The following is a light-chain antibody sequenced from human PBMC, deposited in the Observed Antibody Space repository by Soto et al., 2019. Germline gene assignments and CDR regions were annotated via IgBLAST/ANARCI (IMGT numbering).Light chain of an antibody. Sequence: QSVLTQPPSASGTPGQRVTITCSGSSSNIGSNYVYWYQQLPGTAPKLLIYRNNQRPSGVPDRFSGSKSGTSASLAISGLRSEYEAHYYCAAWDDSLSGRYVFGTGTKVTAL. V-gene: IGLV1-47*01. CDR3: AAWDDSLSGRYV. J-gene: IGLJ1*01. CDR1: SSNIGSNY. CDR2: RNN.